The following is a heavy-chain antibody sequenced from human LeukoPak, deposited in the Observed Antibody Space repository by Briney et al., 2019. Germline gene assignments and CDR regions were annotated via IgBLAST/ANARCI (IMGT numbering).Heavy chain of an antibody. CDR3: ARHASGSYYDY. CDR2: IYTSGST. D-gene: IGHD1-26*01. J-gene: IGHJ4*02. CDR1: GGSISSYY. Sequence: SETLSLTCTVSGGSISSYYWSWIRQPPGKGLEWIGYIYTSGSTNYNPPLKSRVTISVDTSKNQFSLKLSSVTAADTAVYYCARHASGSYYDYWGQGTLVTVSS. V-gene: IGHV4-4*09.